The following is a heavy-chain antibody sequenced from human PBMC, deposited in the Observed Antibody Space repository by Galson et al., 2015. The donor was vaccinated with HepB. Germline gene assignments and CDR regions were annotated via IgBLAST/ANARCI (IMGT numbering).Heavy chain of an antibody. CDR3: AKGRAAAGLLVDY. V-gene: IGHV3-33*06. J-gene: IGHJ4*02. CDR2: IWYDGSNK. CDR1: GFTFSSYG. D-gene: IGHD6-13*01. Sequence: SLRLSCAASGFTFSSYGMHWVRQAPGKGLEWVAVIWYDGSNKYYADSVKGRFTISRDNSKNTLYLQMNSLRAEDTAVYYCAKGRAAAGLLVDYWGQGTLVTVSS.